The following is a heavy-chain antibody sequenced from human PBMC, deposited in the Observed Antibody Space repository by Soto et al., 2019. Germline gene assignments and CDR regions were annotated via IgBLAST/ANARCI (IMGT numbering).Heavy chain of an antibody. CDR3: ARGSSSGYYYVGDY. J-gene: IGHJ4*02. D-gene: IGHD3-22*01. V-gene: IGHV1-18*01. CDR2: IITYTGNT. CDR1: GYTFTNYD. Sequence: VKVSCKASGYTFTNYDINWVRQAPGQGLEGMGWIITYTGNTNYAQKLQGRVTMTTDTSTSTAYMEVRSLRSDDTAVYYCARGSSSGYYYVGDYWGQGTLVTVSS.